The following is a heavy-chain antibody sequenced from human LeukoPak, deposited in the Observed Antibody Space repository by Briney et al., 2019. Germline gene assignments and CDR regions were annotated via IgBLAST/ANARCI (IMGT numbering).Heavy chain of an antibody. CDR1: KFTFSDYY. J-gene: IGHJ4*02. CDR3: ARDKHHYYDSSGFDY. D-gene: IGHD3-22*01. Sequence: GGSLRLSCAASKFTFSDYYMSWIRQAPGKGLEWVSYISNSGSTIYYADSVKGRFTISRDNAKNSLYLQMNSLRAEDTAVYYCARDKHHYYDSSGFDYWGQATLVTVSS. V-gene: IGHV3-11*04. CDR2: ISNSGSTI.